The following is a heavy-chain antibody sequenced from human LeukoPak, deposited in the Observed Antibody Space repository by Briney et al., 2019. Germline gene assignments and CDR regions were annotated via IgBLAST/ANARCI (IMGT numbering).Heavy chain of an antibody. CDR2: IYFSGST. J-gene: IGHJ5*02. CDR3: ARDSGTTGEVKFDP. D-gene: IGHD3-10*01. V-gene: IGHV4-4*07. CDR1: GGSITSYY. Sequence: SETLPLTRTVSGGSITSYYWSWIRQPAGKGLEWIGRIYFSGSTDYNPSLKSRVTMSVDSSKTQFSLKLSSVTAADTAIYYCARDSGTTGEVKFDPWGQGTLVTVSS.